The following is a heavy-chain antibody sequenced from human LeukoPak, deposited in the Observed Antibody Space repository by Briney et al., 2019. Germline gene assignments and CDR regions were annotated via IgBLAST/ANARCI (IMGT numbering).Heavy chain of an antibody. CDR2: INPNSGGT. V-gene: IGHV1-2*06. J-gene: IGHJ4*02. CDR1: GYTFTGYY. CDR3: ARGSTYYDILTGYQERAYFDY. D-gene: IGHD3-9*01. Sequence: ASVKVSCKASGYTFTGYYMHWVRQAPGQGLEWMGRINPNSGGTNNAHTFQGRATMTRDTSISTAYMELSRLRSDDTAVYYCARGSTYYDILTGYQERAYFDYWGQGTLVTVSS.